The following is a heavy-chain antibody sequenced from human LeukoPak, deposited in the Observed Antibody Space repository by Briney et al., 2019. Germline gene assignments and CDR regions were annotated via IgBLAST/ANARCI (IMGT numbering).Heavy chain of an antibody. D-gene: IGHD6-13*01. V-gene: IGHV3-23*01. CDR2: ISGTGGDT. CDR1: GFTFSDYY. CDR3: SLVPNY. Sequence: PGGSLRLSCAASGFTFSDYYMSWIRQAPGKGLEWVSAISGTGGDTYYADSVKGRFTISRDNSKNTLYLQMNSLRAEDTAVYYCSLVPNYWGQGTLVTVSS. J-gene: IGHJ4*02.